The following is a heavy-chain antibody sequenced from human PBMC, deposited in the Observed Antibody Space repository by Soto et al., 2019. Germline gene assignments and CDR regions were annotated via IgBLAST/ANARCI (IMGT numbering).Heavy chain of an antibody. D-gene: IGHD5-18*01. CDR2: IYYSGST. J-gene: IGHJ4*02. Sequence: HSEPLALHCTGSGGSISSADYYWIWILQPRGKGLEWIGYIYYSGSTYYNPSLKSRVTISVDTSKNQFSLKLSSVTAADTAVYYCARWARGYSYGFDYWGQGNLVTVSS. V-gene: IGHV4-30-4*01. CDR1: GGSISSADYY. CDR3: ARWARGYSYGFDY.